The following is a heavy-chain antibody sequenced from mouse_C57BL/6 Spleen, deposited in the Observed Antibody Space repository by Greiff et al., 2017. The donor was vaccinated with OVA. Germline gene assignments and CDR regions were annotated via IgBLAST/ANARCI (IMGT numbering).Heavy chain of an antibody. J-gene: IGHJ1*03. CDR3: ARDPDGYYKYFDV. V-gene: IGHV3-6*01. D-gene: IGHD2-3*01. CDR1: GYSITSGYY. CDR2: ISYDGSN. Sequence: VQLQQSGPGLVKPSQSLSLTCSVTGYSITSGYYWNWIRQFPGNKLEWMGYISYDGSNNYNPSLKNRISITRDTSKNQFFLKLNSVTTEDTATYYCARDPDGYYKYFDVWGTGTTVTVSS.